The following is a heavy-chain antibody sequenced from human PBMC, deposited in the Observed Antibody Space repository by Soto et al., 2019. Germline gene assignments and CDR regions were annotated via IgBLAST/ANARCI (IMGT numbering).Heavy chain of an antibody. CDR3: AKDAGYCSGGSCLVGAFDI. D-gene: IGHD2-15*01. CDR2: ISGSGGST. V-gene: IGHV3-23*01. CDR1: GFTFSSYA. Sequence: LRLSCAASGFTFSSYAMSWVRQAPGKGLEWVSAISGSGGSTYYADSVKGRFTISRDNSKNTLYLQMNSLRAEDTAVYYCAKDAGYCSGGSCLVGAFDIWGQGTMVTV. J-gene: IGHJ3*02.